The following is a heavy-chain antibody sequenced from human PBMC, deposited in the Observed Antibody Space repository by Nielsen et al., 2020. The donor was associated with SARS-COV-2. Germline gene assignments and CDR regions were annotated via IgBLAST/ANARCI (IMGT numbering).Heavy chain of an antibody. CDR3: VRVRDDGYYYDTGPFDY. Sequence: GESLKISCAGSGFNSSGFWMNWVRQVPGKGPAWVPRIKSDGSKTTYADSVRGRFTISRDNAKSTLYLQMDGLRVDDTAVYYCVRVRDDGYYYDTGPFDYWGQGAQVTVSS. J-gene: IGHJ4*02. CDR2: IKSDGSKT. D-gene: IGHD3-22*01. CDR1: GFNSSGFW. V-gene: IGHV3-74*03.